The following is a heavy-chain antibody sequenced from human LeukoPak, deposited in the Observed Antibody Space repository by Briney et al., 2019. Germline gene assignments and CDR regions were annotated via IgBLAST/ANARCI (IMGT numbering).Heavy chain of an antibody. CDR2: SHYGGYP. CDR1: GGSVSEDNFY. CDR3: GRDASLGYFYAMDV. D-gene: IGHD3-16*01. Sequence: SETLSLTCTVSGGSVSEDNFYWGWIRQPPGKGLEWIGYSHYGGYPNYNPSLKSRVRISVDTSKNQFSLNLSSVTAADTAVYYCGRDASLGYFYAMDVWGKGTTVTVSS. J-gene: IGHJ6*04. V-gene: IGHV4-61*01.